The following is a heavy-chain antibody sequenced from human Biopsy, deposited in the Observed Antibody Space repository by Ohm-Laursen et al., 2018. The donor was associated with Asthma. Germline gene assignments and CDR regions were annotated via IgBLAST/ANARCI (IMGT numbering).Heavy chain of an antibody. J-gene: IGHJ6*02. D-gene: IGHD4-17*01. CDR3: ARAVNNTHYYGMDV. CDR1: GYTFNSAG. CDR2: ISVYNGNT. V-gene: IGHV1-18*01. Sequence: SSVKVSCKTSGYTFNSAGISWVRQAPGQGLEWMGWISVYNGNTKVAQKLQDRVTMITDTSTSTAYMELRSLRSDDTAVYFCARAVNNTHYYGMDVWGQGTTVTVS.